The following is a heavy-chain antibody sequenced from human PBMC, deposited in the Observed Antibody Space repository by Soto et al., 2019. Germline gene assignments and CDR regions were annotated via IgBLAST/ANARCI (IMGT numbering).Heavy chain of an antibody. J-gene: IGHJ4*02. CDR1: GFTFSTYG. CDR2: IWYDGSNK. Sequence: GGSLRLSCADSGFTFSTYGMHWVRQAPGKGLEWVAVIWYDGSNKYYADFVKGRFTISRDNSKNTLYLQMNSLRVEDSAVYYCARAVGPFDHWGQGTQVTVSA. V-gene: IGHV3-33*01. CDR3: ARAVGPFDH.